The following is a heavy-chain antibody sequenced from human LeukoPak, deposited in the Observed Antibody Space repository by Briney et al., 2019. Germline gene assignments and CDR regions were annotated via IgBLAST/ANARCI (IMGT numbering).Heavy chain of an antibody. CDR2: INRGGIT. CDR1: GGSFSGYY. CDR3: ARDGGDFLHDAFDI. J-gene: IGHJ3*02. V-gene: IGHV4-34*01. D-gene: IGHD2-21*02. Sequence: SETLSLTCAVYGGSFSGYYWIWIRQPPGKGLEWIGEINRGGITNYNPSLKSRVTVSVDTSKNQFSLKLSSVTAEDTAVYYCARDGGDFLHDAFDIWGQGTMVTVSS.